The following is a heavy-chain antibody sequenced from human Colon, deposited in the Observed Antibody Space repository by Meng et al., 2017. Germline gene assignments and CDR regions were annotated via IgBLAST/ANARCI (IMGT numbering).Heavy chain of an antibody. V-gene: IGHV4-38-2*02. D-gene: IGHD3-22*01. J-gene: IGHJ4*02. CDR1: DYSISSGYF. Sequence: SETLSPTCTVADYSISSGYFWGWIRQPPGKGMEWSGHIYHSWSTYYNPSLMRRVTISVDTSKNQFSLTLSSVTAADTAVYYCARQSPDYYDSSGYYYWGQGTLVTVSS. CDR2: IYHSWST. CDR3: ARQSPDYYDSSGYYY.